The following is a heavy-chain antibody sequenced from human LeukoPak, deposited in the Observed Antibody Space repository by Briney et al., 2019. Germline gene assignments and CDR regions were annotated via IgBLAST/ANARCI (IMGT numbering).Heavy chain of an antibody. Sequence: PSETLSLTCTVSGGSISSYYWSWIRQPPGKGLEWIGYIYYSGSTNYNPSLKSRVTISVDTSKNQFSLKLSSVTAADTAVYYCARACPIQRYCGGDCCHAFDIWGQGTMVTVSS. J-gene: IGHJ3*02. CDR2: IYYSGST. CDR1: GGSISSYY. CDR3: ARACPIQRYCGGDCCHAFDI. D-gene: IGHD2-21*02. V-gene: IGHV4-59*01.